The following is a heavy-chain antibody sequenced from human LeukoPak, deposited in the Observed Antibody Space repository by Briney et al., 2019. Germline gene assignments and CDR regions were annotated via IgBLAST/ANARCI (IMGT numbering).Heavy chain of an antibody. Sequence: GGSLRLSCAASGFIFSSYSMNWVRQAPGKGLEWVSAISGSGGSTYYADSVKGRFTISRDNSKNTLYLQMNSLRAEDTAVYYCAKGDVLLWFGELYWGQGTLVTVSS. J-gene: IGHJ4*02. V-gene: IGHV3-23*01. CDR3: AKGDVLLWFGELY. D-gene: IGHD3-10*01. CDR1: GFIFSSYS. CDR2: ISGSGGST.